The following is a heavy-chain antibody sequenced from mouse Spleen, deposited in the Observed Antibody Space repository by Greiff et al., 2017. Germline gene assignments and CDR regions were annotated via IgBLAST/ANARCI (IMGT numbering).Heavy chain of an antibody. J-gene: IGHJ2*01. V-gene: IGHV1-55*01. CDR3: ATWDLTGTVPFAY. Sequence: VQLQQPGAELVKPGASVKMSCQTSGYTFTSYWIAWVKQRPGQGLEWIGDIFPGSGSIHFNEKFKSKATLTVDTSSSTAYMQLSSLTSEDSAVYYCATWDLTGTVPFAYWGQGTTLTVSS. D-gene: IGHD4-1*01. CDR1: GYTFTSYW. CDR2: IFPGSGSI.